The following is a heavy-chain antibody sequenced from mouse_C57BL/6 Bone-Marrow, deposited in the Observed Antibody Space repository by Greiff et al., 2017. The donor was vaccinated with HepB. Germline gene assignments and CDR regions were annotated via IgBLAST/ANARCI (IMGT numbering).Heavy chain of an antibody. D-gene: IGHD2-3*01. CDR2: IYPRSGNT. CDR1: GYTFTSYG. Sequence: VQLVESGAELARPGASVKLSCKASGYTFTSYGISWVKQRTGQGLEWIGEIYPRSGNTYYNEKFKGKATLTADKSSSTAYMELRSLTSEDSAVYFCAYDGYYRFAYWGQGTLVTVSA. V-gene: IGHV1-81*01. J-gene: IGHJ3*01. CDR3: AYDGYYRFAY.